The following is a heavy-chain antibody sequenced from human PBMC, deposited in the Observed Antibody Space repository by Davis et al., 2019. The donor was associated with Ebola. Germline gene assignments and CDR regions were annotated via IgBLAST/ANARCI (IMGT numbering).Heavy chain of an antibody. D-gene: IGHD6-19*01. CDR1: GYTFTGYY. J-gene: IGHJ5*02. CDR2: ISTNNGNT. Sequence: ASVKVSCKASGYTFTGYYMHWVRQAPGQGLEWMGWISTNNGNTNYAQKIQGRVTMTADTSTSTAFMELRSLRSDDTAVYYCARVGTGWYLVSWFDPWGQGTLVTVTS. CDR3: ARVGTGWYLVSWFDP. V-gene: IGHV1-18*04.